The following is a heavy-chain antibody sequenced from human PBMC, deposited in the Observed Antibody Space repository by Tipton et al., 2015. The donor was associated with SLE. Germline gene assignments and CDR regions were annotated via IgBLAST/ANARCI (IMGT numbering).Heavy chain of an antibody. D-gene: IGHD7-27*01. CDR1: GSSIRSAYY. J-gene: IGHJ4*02. CDR2: IDHSETT. CDR3: ARDKQPGDN. Sequence: TLSLTCGVSGSSIRSAYYWAWIRQPPGKGLEWIGSIDHSETTYSNPSLKSRVSISVDTSKNQFSLKLTSVTAADTAMYYCARDKQPGDNWGQGTLVTVSS. V-gene: IGHV4-38-2*02.